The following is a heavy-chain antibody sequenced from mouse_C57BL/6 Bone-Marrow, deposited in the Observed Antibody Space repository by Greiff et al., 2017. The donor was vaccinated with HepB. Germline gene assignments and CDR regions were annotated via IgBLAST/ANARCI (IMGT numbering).Heavy chain of an antibody. V-gene: IGHV5-17*01. CDR2: ISSGSSTI. J-gene: IGHJ2*01. CDR3: ARDGYYLDY. CDR1: GFTFSDYG. Sequence: EVQVVESGGGLVKPGGSLNLSCAASGFTFSDYGMHWVRQAPEKGLEWVAYISSGSSTIYYADTVKGRFTISRDNAKNTLFLQMTSLRSEDTAMYYCARDGYYLDYWGQGTTLTVSS. D-gene: IGHD2-3*01.